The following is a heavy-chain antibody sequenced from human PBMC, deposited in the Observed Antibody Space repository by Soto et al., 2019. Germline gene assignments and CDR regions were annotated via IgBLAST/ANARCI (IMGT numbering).Heavy chain of an antibody. V-gene: IGHV4-31*03. CDR2: IYYSGST. CDR3: ARGRRQQLGTWWFDP. D-gene: IGHD6-13*01. CDR1: GGSISSGGYY. Sequence: QVQLQESGPGLVKPSQTLSLTCTVSGGSISSGGYYWSWIRQHPGKGLEWIGYIYYSGSTYYNPSLKLRVTISVATSKNQFSLKLSSVTAADTAVYYCARGRRQQLGTWWFDPWGQVTLVTVSS. J-gene: IGHJ5*02.